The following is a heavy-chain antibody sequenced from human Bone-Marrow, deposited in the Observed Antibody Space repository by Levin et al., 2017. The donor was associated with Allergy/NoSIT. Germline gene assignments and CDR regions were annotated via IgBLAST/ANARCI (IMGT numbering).Heavy chain of an antibody. V-gene: IGHV4-59*01. CDR2: IHYRGGT. D-gene: IGHD5-18*01. CDR1: GGAITSYY. J-gene: IGHJ4*02. Sequence: SETLSLTCAVSGGAITSYYWSWLRQSPGKGLEWIGYIHYRGGTKYNPSLKDRVTISADTSKNQFFLMLTSVTVADTALYYCARDQGADGYSQNFVFWGQGILVTISS. CDR3: ARDQGADGYSQNFVF.